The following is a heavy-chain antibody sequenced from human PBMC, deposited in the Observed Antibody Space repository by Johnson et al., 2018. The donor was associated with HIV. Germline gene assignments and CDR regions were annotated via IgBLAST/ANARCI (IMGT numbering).Heavy chain of an antibody. Sequence: MLLVESGGGLIQPGGSLRLSCAASGFTFSSYDMHWVRQATGKGLEWVSAIGTAGDTYYPGSVKGRFTISRENAKNSLYLQMNSLRAGDTAIYYCARQPDNFWSSDAFDIWGQGTMVTVSS. CDR2: IGTAGDT. D-gene: IGHD3-3*01. V-gene: IGHV3-13*01. CDR1: GFTFSSYD. J-gene: IGHJ3*02. CDR3: ARQPDNFWSSDAFDI.